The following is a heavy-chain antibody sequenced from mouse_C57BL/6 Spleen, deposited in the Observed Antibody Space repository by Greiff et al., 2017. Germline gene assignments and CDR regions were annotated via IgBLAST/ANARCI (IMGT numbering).Heavy chain of an antibody. V-gene: IGHV1-64*01. CDR2: IHPNSGST. CDR1: GYTFTSYW. D-gene: IGHD1-1*01. CDR3: ARLDYYGSSSPFSY. J-gene: IGHJ2*01. Sequence: QVQLQQPGAELVKPGASVKLSCKASGYTFTSYWMHWVKQRPGQGLEWIGMIHPNSGSTNYNEKFKSKATLTVDKSSSTAYMQLSSLTSEDSAVYYCARLDYYGSSSPFSYWGQGTTLTVSS.